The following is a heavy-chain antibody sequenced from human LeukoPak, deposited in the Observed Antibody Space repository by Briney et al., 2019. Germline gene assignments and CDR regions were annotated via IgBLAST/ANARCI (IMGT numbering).Heavy chain of an antibody. Sequence: SETLSLTCTVSGGSISSYYWSWIRQPPGKGLEWIGYIYYSGSTNYNPSLRSRVTISVDTSKNQFSLKLSSVTAADTAVYYCARDAGSSWPYDAFDIWGQGTMVTVSS. CDR2: IYYSGST. J-gene: IGHJ3*02. CDR3: ARDAGSSWPYDAFDI. CDR1: GGSISSYY. D-gene: IGHD6-13*01. V-gene: IGHV4-59*01.